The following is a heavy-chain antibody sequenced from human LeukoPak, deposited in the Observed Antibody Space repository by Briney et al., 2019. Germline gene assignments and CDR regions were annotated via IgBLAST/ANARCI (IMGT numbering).Heavy chain of an antibody. CDR3: TTEREGGPDY. CDR2: IQSKTDGGTT. J-gene: IGHJ4*02. V-gene: IGHV3-15*01. CDR1: GFTLNNAW. Sequence: GGSLRLSCAASGFTLNNAWMSWVRQAPGKGLEWVGRIQSKTDGGTTDYAAPAKGRFTISRDDSKNTLYLQMNSLEAEDTAVYYCTTEREGGPDYWGQGTLVTVSP. D-gene: IGHD3-16*01.